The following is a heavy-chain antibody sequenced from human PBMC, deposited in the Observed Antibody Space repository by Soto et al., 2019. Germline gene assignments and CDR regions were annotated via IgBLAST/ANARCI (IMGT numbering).Heavy chain of an antibody. V-gene: IGHV5-51*01. J-gene: IGHJ4*02. CDR2: IYPGDSDT. D-gene: IGHD2-15*01. CDR1: GYTFSNFW. Sequence: VESLKISCKGSGYTFSNFWIGWVRQMPGKGLEWMGIIYPGDSDTRYSPSFQGQVTISADKSISSAYLQWSSLKASDTAMYYCARPYGGNVGRAIYWGQGTLVTVSS. CDR3: ARPYGGNVGRAIY.